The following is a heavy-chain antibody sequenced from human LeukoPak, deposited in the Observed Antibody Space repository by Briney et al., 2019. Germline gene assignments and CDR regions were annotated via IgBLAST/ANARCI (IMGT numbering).Heavy chain of an antibody. CDR1: GFTFSSYS. V-gene: IGHV3-11*05. CDR2: IGSSSTYT. CDR3: ARDRGAVAATWFDY. Sequence: GGSLRLSCAASGFTFSSYSMSWIRQAPGKGLEWVSCIGSSSTYTNYADSVKGRFTISRDNAKNSLYLQMDGLRAEDTAVYYCARDRGAVAATWFDYWGQGTLVTVSS. D-gene: IGHD6-19*01. J-gene: IGHJ4*02.